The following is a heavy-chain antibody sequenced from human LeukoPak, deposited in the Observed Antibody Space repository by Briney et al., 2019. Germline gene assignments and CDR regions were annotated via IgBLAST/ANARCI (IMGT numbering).Heavy chain of an antibody. CDR1: GGSFSGYY. CDR3: ARAMAGGAVADNWFDP. D-gene: IGHD6-19*01. CDR2: INHSGST. J-gene: IGHJ5*02. Sequence: SETLSLTCAVYGGSFSGYYWSWIRQPPGKGLEWIGEINHSGSTNYNPSLKSRVTISVDTSKNQFSLKLSSVTAADTAVYYWARAMAGGAVADNWFDPWGQGTLVTVSS. V-gene: IGHV4-34*01.